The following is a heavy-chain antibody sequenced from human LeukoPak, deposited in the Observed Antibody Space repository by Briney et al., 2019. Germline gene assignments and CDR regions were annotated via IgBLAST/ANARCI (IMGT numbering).Heavy chain of an antibody. CDR1: GFTFSSYG. CDR3: ANDHSLYYSGPDY. CDR2: IWYDGSNK. Sequence: GGSLRLSCAASGFTFSSYGMHWVRQAPGKGLGWVAVIWYDGSNKYYADSVKGRFTISRDNSKNTLYLQMNSLRAEDTAVYYCANDHSLYYSGPDYWGQGTLVTVSS. D-gene: IGHD5/OR15-5a*01. V-gene: IGHV3-33*06. J-gene: IGHJ4*02.